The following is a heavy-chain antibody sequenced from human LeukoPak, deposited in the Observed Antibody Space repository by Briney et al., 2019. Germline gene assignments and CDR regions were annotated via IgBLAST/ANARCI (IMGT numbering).Heavy chain of an antibody. CDR3: ARLVVPPMYYFDY. Sequence: SETLSLTCTVSGGSISSGGYYWSWIRQPPGKGLEWIGYIYHSGSTYYNPSLKSRVTISVDRSKNQFSLRLSSVTAADTAVYYCARLVVPPMYYFDYWGQGTLVTVSS. V-gene: IGHV4-30-2*01. CDR1: GGSISSGGYY. J-gene: IGHJ4*02. D-gene: IGHD2-2*01. CDR2: IYHSGST.